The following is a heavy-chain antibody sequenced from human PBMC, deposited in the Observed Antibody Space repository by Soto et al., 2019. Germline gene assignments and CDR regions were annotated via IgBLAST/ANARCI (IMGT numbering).Heavy chain of an antibody. CDR2: IGTAGDT. CDR3: ARAGRRWLQFQSYYYGMAV. V-gene: IGHV3-13*01. CDR1: GFTFSSYD. D-gene: IGHD5-12*01. J-gene: IGHJ6*02. Sequence: PGGSLRLSCAASGFTFSSYDMHWVRQATGKGLEWVSAIGTAGDTYYPGSVKGRFTISRENAKNSLYLQMNSLRAGDTAVYYCARAGRRWLQFQSYYYGMAVWGQRTTVPVSS.